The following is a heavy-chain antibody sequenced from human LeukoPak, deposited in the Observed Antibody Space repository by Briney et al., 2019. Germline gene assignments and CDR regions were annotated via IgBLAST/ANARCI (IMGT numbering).Heavy chain of an antibody. CDR3: ARASGSHFDY. Sequence: GGSLRLSCAASGFTFSSYSMNWVRQAPGKGLEYISYISSSSSTIYYADSVKGRFTISGDNAKNSLYLQMNSLRDEDTAVYYCARASGSHFDYWGQGTLVTVSS. CDR2: ISSSSSTI. J-gene: IGHJ4*02. CDR1: GFTFSSYS. D-gene: IGHD5-12*01. V-gene: IGHV3-48*02.